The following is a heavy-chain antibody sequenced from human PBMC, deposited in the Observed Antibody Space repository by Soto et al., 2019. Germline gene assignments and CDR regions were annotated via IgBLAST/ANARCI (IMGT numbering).Heavy chain of an antibody. CDR2: IIPIFGTA. J-gene: IGHJ6*02. V-gene: IGHV1-69*13. D-gene: IGHD3-3*01. Sequence: SVKVSCKASGGTFSSYAISWVRQAPGQGLEWMGGIIPIFGTANYAQKFQGRVTITADESTSTAYMELSSLRSEDTAVYYRARAYGTIFGVVPGYYYYGMDVWGQGTTVTVSS. CDR1: GGTFSSYA. CDR3: ARAYGTIFGVVPGYYYYGMDV.